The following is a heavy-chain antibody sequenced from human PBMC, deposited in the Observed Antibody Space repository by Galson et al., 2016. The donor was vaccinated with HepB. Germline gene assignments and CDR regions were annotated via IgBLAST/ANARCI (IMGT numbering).Heavy chain of an antibody. Sequence: SVKVSCKASGFTVSKTGVQWVRQARGQRPEWLGWIVLGSGSTSYAQKFQERVTITADKSTTTICMELRGLRSADTAVYYCAAGASGAPPGIAVASTWGQGSLVTVSS. J-gene: IGHJ4*02. CDR1: GFTVSKTG. D-gene: IGHD6-19*01. V-gene: IGHV1-58*01. CDR2: IVLGSGST. CDR3: AAGASGAPPGIAVAST.